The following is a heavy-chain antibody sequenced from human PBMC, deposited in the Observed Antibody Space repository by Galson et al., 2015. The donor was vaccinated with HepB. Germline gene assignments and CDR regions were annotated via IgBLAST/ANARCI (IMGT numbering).Heavy chain of an antibody. V-gene: IGHV4-34*01. J-gene: IGHJ4*02. CDR3: ARGTTNVTMVQGTHGGFSDY. D-gene: IGHD3-10*01. CDR2: INHSGST. Sequence: LRLSCAASGFTFSSYAMSWVRQAPGKGLEWIGEINHSGSTNYNPSLKSRVTISVDTSKNQFSLKLSSVTAADTAVYYCARGTTNVTMVQGTHGGFSDYWGQGTLVTVSS. CDR1: GFTFSSYA.